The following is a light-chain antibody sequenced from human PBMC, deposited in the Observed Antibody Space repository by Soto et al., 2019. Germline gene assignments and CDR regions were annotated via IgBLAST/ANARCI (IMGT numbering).Light chain of an antibody. CDR2: VAS. CDR3: LQDYNYPRT. CDR1: QDIGKD. V-gene: IGKV1-6*01. Sequence: LSASVGDRVTITCRASQDIGKDLGWYQQKPGEAPELLISVASTLESGVPSRFSGSGSGTDFSLTISSLQPEDFATYYCLQDYNYPRTFGQGTKVDIK. J-gene: IGKJ1*01.